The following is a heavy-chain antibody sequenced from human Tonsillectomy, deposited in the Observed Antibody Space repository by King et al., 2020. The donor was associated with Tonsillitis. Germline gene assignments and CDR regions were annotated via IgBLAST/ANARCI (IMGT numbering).Heavy chain of an antibody. CDR2: IYYSGST. J-gene: IGHJ4*02. CDR3: ARESRGGWYDY. D-gene: IGHD6-19*01. V-gene: IGHV4-31*03. CDR1: GGSISSGGYY. Sequence: VQLQESGPGLVKPSQTLSLTCTFSGGSISSGGYYWSWILHHPGKGLEWIWDIYYSGSTYYNPSLKSRVTISVATSKNQFSLKLSSVTAADTAVYYCARESRGGWYDYWGQGTLVTVSS.